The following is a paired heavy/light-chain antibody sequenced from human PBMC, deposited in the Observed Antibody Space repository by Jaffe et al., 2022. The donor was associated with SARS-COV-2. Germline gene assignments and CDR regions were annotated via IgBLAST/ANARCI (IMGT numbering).Heavy chain of an antibody. J-gene: IGHJ2*01. Sequence: EVQLVESGGGLVQPGWSLRLSCAASGFTFDDYAMHWVRQAPGKGLEWVSGISWNSGSLGYADSVKGRFTISRDNAKNSLYLQINSLRAEDTALYYCAKASRSKWLQSSSWYFDLWGRGTLVTVSS. CDR1: GFTFDDYA. CDR2: ISWNSGSL. V-gene: IGHV3-9*01. D-gene: IGHD5-12*01. CDR3: AKASRSKWLQSSSWYFDL.
Light chain of an antibody. Sequence: QSALTQPPSASGSPGQSVTISCTGTSSDVGGYNYVSWYQQHPGKAPKLMIYEVSKRPSGVPDRFSGSKSGNTASLTVSGLQAEDEADYYCSSYAGSNNFPVVFGGGTKLTVL. V-gene: IGLV2-8*01. CDR3: SSYAGSNNFPVV. CDR1: SSDVGGYNY. J-gene: IGLJ2*01. CDR2: EVS.